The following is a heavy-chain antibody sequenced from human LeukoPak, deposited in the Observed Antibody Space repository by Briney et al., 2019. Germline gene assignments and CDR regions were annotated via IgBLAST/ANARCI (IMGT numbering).Heavy chain of an antibody. D-gene: IGHD6-19*01. V-gene: IGHV3-30-3*01. J-gene: IGHJ4*02. CDR3: ARDRSWMVPFDY. Sequence: GRSLRLSCAASGFTFSSYAMHWVRQAPGKGLEWVAVISYDGSNKYYADSVKGRFTISRDNSKNTLYLQMNGLRAEDTAVYYCARDRSWMVPFDYWGQGTLVTVSS. CDR1: GFTFSSYA. CDR2: ISYDGSNK.